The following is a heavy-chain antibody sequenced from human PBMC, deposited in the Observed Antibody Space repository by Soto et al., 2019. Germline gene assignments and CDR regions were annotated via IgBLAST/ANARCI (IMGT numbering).Heavy chain of an antibody. V-gene: IGHV3-23*04. CDR2: ISNRGSSA. D-gene: IGHD2-21*01. CDR3: AKAFCDAATCFPCES. CDR1: GFTFNDYA. J-gene: IGHJ4*02. Sequence: EVHLVQSGGGLVQPGVSLSLSCVASGFTFNDYAMHWVRQTPGKGLEWVAAISNRGSSAYYADSVTGRFTISRDKSTKTLSLHMHTLRVEDTAVYFCAKAFCDAATCFPCESWGQGTPVAVSP.